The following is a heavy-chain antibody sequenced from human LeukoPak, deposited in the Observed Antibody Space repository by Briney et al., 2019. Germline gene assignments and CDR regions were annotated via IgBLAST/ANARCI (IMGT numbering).Heavy chain of an antibody. D-gene: IGHD3-22*01. CDR3: ARGPRRYYDGSGYYYGEFDY. Sequence: SETLSLTCNVSGGSITNYYWSWIRQPPGGGLEWIGYIYYSGSDSGSPNYNPSLNARVTASLDTSNNQFSLKLISLTAADTAVYYCARGPRRYYDGSGYYYGEFDYWGQGILVTVSS. CDR2: IYYSGSDSGSP. CDR1: GGSITNYY. V-gene: IGHV4-59*01. J-gene: IGHJ4*02.